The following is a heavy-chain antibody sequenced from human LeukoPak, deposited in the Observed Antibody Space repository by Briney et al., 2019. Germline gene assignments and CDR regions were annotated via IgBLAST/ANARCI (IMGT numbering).Heavy chain of an antibody. D-gene: IGHD6-19*01. V-gene: IGHV1-18*01. CDR3: ARDQKDIAVAGRFDP. CDR2: ISAYNGNT. CDR1: GYTFTSYG. Sequence: ASVKVSCKASGYTFTSYGISWVRQAPGQGLEWMGWISAYNGNTNYAQKLQGRVTMTTDTSTSTAYMELRSLRSDDTAVYYCARDQKDIAVAGRFDPWGQGTLVTVSS. J-gene: IGHJ5*02.